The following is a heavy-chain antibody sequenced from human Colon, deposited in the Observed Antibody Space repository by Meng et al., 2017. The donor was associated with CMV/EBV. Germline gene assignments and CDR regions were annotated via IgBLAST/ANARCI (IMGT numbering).Heavy chain of an antibody. CDR1: GYTFTNYY. Sequence: ASVKVSCKASGYTFTNYYMHWVRQAPGQGLELMGWITAFNGNRNYAERFQDRVTMTTDAATNTTQMELRSLRSDDTAMYYCARGSYLGTFDFWGQGTLVTVSS. J-gene: IGHJ4*02. D-gene: IGHD2/OR15-2a*01. V-gene: IGHV1-18*04. CDR2: ITAFNGNR. CDR3: ARGSYLGTFDF.